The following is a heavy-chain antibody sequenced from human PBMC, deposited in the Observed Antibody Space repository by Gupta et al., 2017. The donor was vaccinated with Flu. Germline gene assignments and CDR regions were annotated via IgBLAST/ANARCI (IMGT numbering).Heavy chain of an antibody. V-gene: IGHV2-5*01. CDR2: IYWNDDK. CDR3: AHREHDRFGDRCDY. J-gene: IGHJ4*02. CDR1: GFSLTTSGVG. D-gene: IGHD3-10*01. Sequence: QITLKESGPTLVKPTQTLTLTCTFSGFSLTTSGVGVGWIRQPPGKALEWLALIYWNDDKQYSPSLKSRLTITRDTSKSQVVLTMTNMDPVDTAKYDGAHREHDRFGDRCDYWGQGTLGTVSS.